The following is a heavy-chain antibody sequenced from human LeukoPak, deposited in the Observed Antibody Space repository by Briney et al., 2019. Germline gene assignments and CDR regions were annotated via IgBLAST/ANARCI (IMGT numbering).Heavy chain of an antibody. Sequence: PGGSLRLSCAASGFTFSSDSMSWVRQAPGKGLEWVSYISSSSSAIYYADSVKGRFTISRDNAKNSLYLQMNSLRDEDTAVYYCAKEHIVLMVYAYAPYFDYWGQGTLVTVSS. CDR2: ISSSSSAI. J-gene: IGHJ4*02. V-gene: IGHV3-48*02. CDR1: GFTFSSDS. D-gene: IGHD2-8*01. CDR3: AKEHIVLMVYAYAPYFDY.